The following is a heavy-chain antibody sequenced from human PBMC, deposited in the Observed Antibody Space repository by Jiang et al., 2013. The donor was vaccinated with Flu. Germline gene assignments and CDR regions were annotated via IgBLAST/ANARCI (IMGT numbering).Heavy chain of an antibody. D-gene: IGHD1-1*01. V-gene: IGHV4-59*01. J-gene: IGHJ3*02. CDR1: GDSISSSY. Sequence: GSGLVKPSETLSLSCTVSGDSISSSYWSWIRQTPGKGLDWIGYFYDSGSTKYNPSLTSRVSISADTSKNQISLKMTSVTAADTAVYYCARVSLNPYRRNETDVFDIVGPRDNGHRL. CDR3: ARVSLNPYRRNETDVFDI. CDR2: FYDSGST.